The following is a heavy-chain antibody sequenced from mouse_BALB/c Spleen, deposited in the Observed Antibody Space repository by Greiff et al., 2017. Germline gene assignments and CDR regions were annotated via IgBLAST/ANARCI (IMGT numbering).Heavy chain of an antibody. CDR1: GFTFSSYG. J-gene: IGHJ2*01. Sequence: EVQVVESGGDLVKPGGSLKLSCAASGFTFSSYGMSWVRQTPDKRLEWVATISSGGSYTYYPDSVKGRFTISRDNAKNTLYLQMSSLKSEDTAMYYCARQGTMITPFDYWGQGTTLTVSS. V-gene: IGHV5-6*01. CDR3: ARQGTMITPFDY. CDR2: ISSGGSYT. D-gene: IGHD2-4*01.